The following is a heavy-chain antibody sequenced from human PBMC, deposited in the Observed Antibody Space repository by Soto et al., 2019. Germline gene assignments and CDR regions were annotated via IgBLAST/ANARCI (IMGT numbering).Heavy chain of an antibody. CDR3: ATGHCSTTSRYASIY. D-gene: IGHD2-2*01. Sequence: ASVKVSCKVSGYTLTELSMHWVRQAPGKWLEWMGGFDPEDGETIYAQKFQGRVTMTEDTSTDTAYMELSSLRSEDTAVYYCATGHCSTTSRYASIYWGQGTLVTAPQ. CDR1: GYTLTELS. CDR2: FDPEDGET. J-gene: IGHJ4*02. V-gene: IGHV1-24*01.